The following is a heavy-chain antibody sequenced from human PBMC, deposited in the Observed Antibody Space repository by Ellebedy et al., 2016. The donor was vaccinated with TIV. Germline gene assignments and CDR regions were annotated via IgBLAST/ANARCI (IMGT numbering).Heavy chain of an antibody. J-gene: IGHJ4*02. CDR3: ARGAMAAAGEDY. V-gene: IGHV3-7*01. Sequence: DSVRGRFTISRDNAKKSLYLQMNSLRAEDTAVYYCARGAMAAAGEDYWGQGTLVTVSS. D-gene: IGHD6-13*01.